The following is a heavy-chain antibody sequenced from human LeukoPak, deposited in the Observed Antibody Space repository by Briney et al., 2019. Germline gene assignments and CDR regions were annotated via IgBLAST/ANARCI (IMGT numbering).Heavy chain of an antibody. V-gene: IGHV3-21*01. D-gene: IGHD4-17*01. J-gene: IGHJ4*02. CDR1: GLTFSSYS. Sequence: GGSLRLSRAASGLTFSSYSMNWVRQAPGKGLEWVSSISSSSSYIYYADSVKGRFTISRDNAKNSLYLQMNSLRAEDTAVYYCARSYGDYDDYWGQGTLVTVSS. CDR3: ARSYGDYDDY. CDR2: ISSSSSYI.